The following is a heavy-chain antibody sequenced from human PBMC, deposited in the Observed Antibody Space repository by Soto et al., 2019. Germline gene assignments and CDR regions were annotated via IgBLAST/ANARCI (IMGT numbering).Heavy chain of an antibody. CDR1: GGSIISSNW. D-gene: IGHD3-3*01. V-gene: IGHV4-4*02. CDR3: ARTQGADFWSGYYIPY. J-gene: IGHJ4*02. CDR2: IYHSGST. Sequence: SETLSLTCAVSGGSIISSNWWSLVRQPPGKGLEWIGEIYHSGSTNYNPSLKSRVTISVDKSKNQFSLKLSSVTAADTAVYYCARTQGADFWSGYYIPYWGQGTLVTVSS.